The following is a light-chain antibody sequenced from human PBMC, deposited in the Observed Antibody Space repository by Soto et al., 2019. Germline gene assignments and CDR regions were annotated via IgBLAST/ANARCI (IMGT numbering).Light chain of an antibody. CDR3: QVWHSSTVV. J-gene: IGLJ2*01. CDR2: RDV. CDR1: DIGSTN. V-gene: IGLV3-9*01. Sequence: SYELTQSLSVSVALGQTAKITCGGNDIGSTNVHWYQQKPGQAPVLVIYRDVIRPSGIPERFSGSNSGNTATLTIGRAQAGDEAHYYCQVWHSSTVVFGGGTQLTVL.